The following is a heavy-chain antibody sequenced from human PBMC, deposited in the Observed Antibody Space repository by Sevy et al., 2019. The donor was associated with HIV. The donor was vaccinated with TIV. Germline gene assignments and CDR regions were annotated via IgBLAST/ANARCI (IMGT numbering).Heavy chain of an antibody. V-gene: IGHV1-69*13. Sequence: ASVKVSCKASGGTFSTSPINWVRQAPGQGLEWMGGIIPLFGTTKYAQKFQGRVRIIADESTSTAFLEMNNLRTEDKAVYYCARTDYYDSSGYFYFDYWGQGTLVTVSS. D-gene: IGHD3-22*01. CDR3: ARTDYYDSSGYFYFDY. CDR1: GGTFSTSP. CDR2: IIPLFGTT. J-gene: IGHJ4*02.